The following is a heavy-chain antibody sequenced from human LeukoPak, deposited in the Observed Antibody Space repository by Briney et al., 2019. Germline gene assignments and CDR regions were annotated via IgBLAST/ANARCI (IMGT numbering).Heavy chain of an antibody. CDR2: ISGSGGST. Sequence: GGSLRLSCAASGFTFSSYAMSWVRQAPGKGLEWVSGISGSGGSTYYADSVKGRFTISRDNSKNTLYLQMNSLRAEDTAVYYCARDGYYYDSSGNSYYFDYWGQGTLVTVSS. CDR3: ARDGYYYDSSGNSYYFDY. V-gene: IGHV3-23*01. D-gene: IGHD3-22*01. CDR1: GFTFSSYA. J-gene: IGHJ4*02.